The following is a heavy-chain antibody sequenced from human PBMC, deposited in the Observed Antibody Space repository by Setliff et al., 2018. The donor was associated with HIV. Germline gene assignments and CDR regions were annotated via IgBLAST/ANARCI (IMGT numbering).Heavy chain of an antibody. Sequence: GGSLRLSCAASGFTFSYYAMHWVRQAPGKGLEWVAVLSDDGSRESYADSMEGRFTISRDNSKNTLYLRMNRLRPEDTAVYYCARVGVPFSSDRFFDNWGQGALVTVSS. V-gene: IGHV3-30*01. CDR3: ARVGVPFSSDRFFDN. J-gene: IGHJ4*02. CDR1: GFTFSYYA. CDR2: LSDDGSRE. D-gene: IGHD6-19*01.